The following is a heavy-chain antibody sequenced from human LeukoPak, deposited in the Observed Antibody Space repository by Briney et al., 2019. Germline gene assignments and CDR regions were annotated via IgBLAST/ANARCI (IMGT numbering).Heavy chain of an antibody. D-gene: IGHD3-9*01. CDR2: MNPNSGNT. V-gene: IGHV1-8*03. Sequence: ASVKVSCKASGYTFTSYDINWVRQATGQGLEWMGWMNPNSGNTGYAQKFQGRVTITRNTSISTAYMELSSLRSEDTAVYYCARDTYYDILTGYSPEGYFDYWGQGTLVTVSS. CDR3: ARDTYYDILTGYSPEGYFDY. J-gene: IGHJ4*02. CDR1: GYTFTSYD.